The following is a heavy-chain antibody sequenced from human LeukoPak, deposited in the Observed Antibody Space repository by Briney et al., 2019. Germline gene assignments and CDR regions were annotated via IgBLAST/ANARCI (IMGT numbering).Heavy chain of an antibody. CDR3: ARDVPVEMTVSGYFDF. D-gene: IGHD5-24*01. V-gene: IGHV1-69*06. CDR1: GDTFSSSA. J-gene: IGHJ4*02. CDR2: IIPIFGTP. Sequence: SVKASCKASGDTFSSSAISWVREAPGQGLEWMGGIIPIFGTPNYAQSFQGRVTITADKSTSTAYMELSSLTYEDTAVYYCARDVPVEMTVSGYFDFWGQGTLVTVSS.